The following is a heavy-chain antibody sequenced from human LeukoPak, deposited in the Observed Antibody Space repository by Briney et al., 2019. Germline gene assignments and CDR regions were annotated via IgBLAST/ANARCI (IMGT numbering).Heavy chain of an antibody. CDR2: IYSRGST. CDR1: GASISSNSYY. Sequence: SETLSLTCTVSGASISSNSYYWVWIRQPPGKGLEWIGSIYSRGSTYYNPSLKSRVTISVDTSKNQFSLKLSSVTAADTAVYYCARSQNYYDSSGYYLDAFDIWGQGTMVTVSS. D-gene: IGHD3-22*01. V-gene: IGHV4-39*07. CDR3: ARSQNYYDSSGYYLDAFDI. J-gene: IGHJ3*02.